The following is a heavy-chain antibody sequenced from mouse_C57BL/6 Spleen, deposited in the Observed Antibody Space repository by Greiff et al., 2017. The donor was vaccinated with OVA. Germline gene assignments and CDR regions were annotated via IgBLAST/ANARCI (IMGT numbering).Heavy chain of an antibody. V-gene: IGHV1-53*01. D-gene: IGHD1-1*01. CDR2: INPSNGGT. J-gene: IGHJ3*01. CDR3: ARPPHYYGSSYTFAY. CDR1: GYTFTSYW. Sequence: QVQLKQPGTELVKPGASVKLSCKASGYTFTSYWMHWVKQRPGQGLEWIGNINPSNGGTNYNEKFKSKATLTVDKSSSTAYMQLSSLTSEDSAVYDCARPPHYYGSSYTFAYWGQGTLVTVSA.